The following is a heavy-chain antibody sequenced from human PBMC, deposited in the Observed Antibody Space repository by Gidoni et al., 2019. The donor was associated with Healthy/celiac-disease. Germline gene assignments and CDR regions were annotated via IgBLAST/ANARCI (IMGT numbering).Heavy chain of an antibody. CDR3: ARGSAIATGYYYGMDV. CDR2: IIPIFGTA. D-gene: IGHD4-17*01. CDR1: GGTFSSYA. J-gene: IGHJ6*02. Sequence: VQSGAEVKKPGSSVKVSCKASGGTFSSYAISWVRQAPGQGLEWTGGIIPIFGTANYAQKFQGRVTITADESTSTAYMELSSLRSEDTAVYYCARGSAIATGYYYGMDVWGQGTTVTVSS. V-gene: IGHV1-69*01.